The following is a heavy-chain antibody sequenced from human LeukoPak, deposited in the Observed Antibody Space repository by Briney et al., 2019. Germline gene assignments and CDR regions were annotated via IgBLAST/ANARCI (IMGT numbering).Heavy chain of an antibody. CDR3: ARGPRYYDFWSGYYDYFDY. Sequence: PSETLSLTCTVSGGSISSYYWSWIRQPPGKGLEWIGEINHSGSTNYNPSLKSRVTISVDTSKNQFSLKLSSVTAADTAVYYCARGPRYYDFWSGYYDYFDYWGQGTLVTVSS. CDR1: GGSISSYY. CDR2: INHSGST. V-gene: IGHV4-34*01. D-gene: IGHD3-3*01. J-gene: IGHJ4*02.